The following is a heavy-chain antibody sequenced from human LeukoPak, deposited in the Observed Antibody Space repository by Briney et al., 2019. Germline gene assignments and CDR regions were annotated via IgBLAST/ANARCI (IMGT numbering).Heavy chain of an antibody. J-gene: IGHJ4*02. Sequence: SETLSLTCTVSGGSISSFYWSWIREPPGKGLGWIGYIYYNGNTDYNPSLKSRVTISVDTPKNQFSLKLTSVTAADTAVYYCARTQPFGYSYGPYFDYWGQGTLVTVSS. V-gene: IGHV4-59*08. CDR1: GGSISSFY. CDR2: IYYNGNT. CDR3: ARTQPFGYSYGPYFDY. D-gene: IGHD5-18*01.